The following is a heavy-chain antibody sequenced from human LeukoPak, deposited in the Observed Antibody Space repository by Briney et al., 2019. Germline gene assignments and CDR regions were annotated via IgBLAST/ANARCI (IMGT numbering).Heavy chain of an antibody. D-gene: IGHD2-21*02. Sequence: GGSLILSCAASGFTFSSYWMSWVRQAPGKGLEWVANIKQDGSEKYYVDSVKGRFTISRDNAKNSLYLQMNSLRAEDTAVYYCARETPCGGDCYHFDYWGQGTLVTVSS. V-gene: IGHV3-7*01. CDR3: ARETPCGGDCYHFDY. J-gene: IGHJ4*02. CDR1: GFTFSSYW. CDR2: IKQDGSEK.